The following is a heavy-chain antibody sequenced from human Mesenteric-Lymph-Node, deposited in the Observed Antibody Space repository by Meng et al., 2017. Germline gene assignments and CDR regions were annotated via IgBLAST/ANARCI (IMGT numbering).Heavy chain of an antibody. CDR3: ARGEGYCSSTSCYREGDY. Sequence: GESLKISCAASGFTFSSYAMSWVRQAPGKGLEWVSAISGSGGSTYYADSVKGRFTISRDNSKNTLYLQMNSLRAEDTAVYYCARGEGYCSSTSCYREGDYWGQGTLVTVSS. V-gene: IGHV3-23*01. CDR1: GFTFSSYA. D-gene: IGHD2-2*01. CDR2: ISGSGGST. J-gene: IGHJ4*02.